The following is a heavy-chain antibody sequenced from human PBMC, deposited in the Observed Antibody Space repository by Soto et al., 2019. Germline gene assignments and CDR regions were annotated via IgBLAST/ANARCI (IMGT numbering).Heavy chain of an antibody. D-gene: IGHD3-3*01. J-gene: IGHJ5*02. CDR3: ARDVSGLNWFDP. CDR2: ISSSSSYI. CDR1: GFTFSSYS. Sequence: GGSLRLSCAASGFTFSSYSMNWVRQAPGKGLEWVSSISSSSSYIYYADSVKGRFTISRDNAKNSLYLQMNSLRAEDTAAYYCARDVSGLNWFDPWGQGTLVTVSS. V-gene: IGHV3-21*01.